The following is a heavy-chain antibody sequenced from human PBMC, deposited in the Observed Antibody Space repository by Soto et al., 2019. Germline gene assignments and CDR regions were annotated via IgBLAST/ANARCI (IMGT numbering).Heavy chain of an antibody. V-gene: IGHV3-30-3*01. CDR2: ISYDGSNK. D-gene: IGHD6-19*01. J-gene: IGHJ4*02. CDR3: ARDRLAVAGFFDY. CDR1: GFTFSSYA. Sequence: PGGSLRLSCAASGFTFSSYAMHWVRQAPGKGLEWVAVISYDGSNKYYADSVKGRFTXXXXXXXXXXXXXXNXLRAEDTAVYYCARDRLAVAGFFDYWGQGTLVTVSS.